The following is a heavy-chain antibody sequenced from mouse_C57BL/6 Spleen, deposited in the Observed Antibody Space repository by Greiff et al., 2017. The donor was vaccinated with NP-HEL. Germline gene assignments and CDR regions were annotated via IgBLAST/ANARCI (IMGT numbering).Heavy chain of an antibody. CDR1: GYTFTSYW. CDR2: IDPSDSYT. Sequence: VQLQQPGAELVMPGASVKLSCKASGYTFTSYWMHWVKQRPGQGLEWIGEIDPSDSYTNYNQKFKGKSTLTVDKSSSTAYMQLSSLTSEGAAVHYCARGGSPAWFAYWGQGTLVTVSA. D-gene: IGHD3-1*01. CDR3: ARGGSPAWFAY. J-gene: IGHJ3*01. V-gene: IGHV1-69*01.